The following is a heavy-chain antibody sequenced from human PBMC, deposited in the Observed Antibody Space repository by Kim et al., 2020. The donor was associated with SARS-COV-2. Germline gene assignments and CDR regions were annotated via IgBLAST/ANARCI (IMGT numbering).Heavy chain of an antibody. CDR1: GFTFSSYG. Sequence: GGSLRLSCAASGFTFSSYGMHWVRQAPGKGLEWVAVISYDGSTKYYADSVKGRFTISRDNSKNTLYLQMNSLRAEDTAVYYCAKSSVAGRSSYDYWGQGT. V-gene: IGHV3-30*18. J-gene: IGHJ4*02. CDR3: AKSSVAGRSSYDY. CDR2: ISYDGSTK. D-gene: IGHD6-19*01.